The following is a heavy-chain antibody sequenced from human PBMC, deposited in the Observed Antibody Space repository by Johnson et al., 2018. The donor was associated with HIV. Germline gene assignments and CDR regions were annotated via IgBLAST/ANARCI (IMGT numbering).Heavy chain of an antibody. D-gene: IGHD5-18*01. CDR1: GFTFSSYD. V-gene: IGHV3-13*01. CDR2: IGTAGDT. CDR3: ARGAMGNAFGI. J-gene: IGHJ3*02. Sequence: VQLVESGGGLVQPGGSLRLSCAASGFTFSSYDMHWVRQATGKGLEWVSAIGTAGDTYYPGSVKGRFTISRENAKNSLYLQMNSLRAGDTAVYYCARGAMGNAFGIWGQGTMVTVSS.